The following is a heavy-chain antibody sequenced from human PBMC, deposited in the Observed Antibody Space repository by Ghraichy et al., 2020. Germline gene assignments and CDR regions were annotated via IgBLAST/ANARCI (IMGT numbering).Heavy chain of an antibody. D-gene: IGHD5-24*01. CDR3: AKGVTGYNYYYFDY. J-gene: IGHJ4*02. CDR2: ISWNSGSI. CDR1: GFTFDDYA. Sequence: GGSLRLSCAASGFTFDDYAMHWVRQAPGKGLEWVSGISWNSGSIGYADSVKGRFTISRDNAKNSLYLQMNSLRAEDTALYYCAKGVTGYNYYYFDYWGQGTLVTVSS. V-gene: IGHV3-9*01.